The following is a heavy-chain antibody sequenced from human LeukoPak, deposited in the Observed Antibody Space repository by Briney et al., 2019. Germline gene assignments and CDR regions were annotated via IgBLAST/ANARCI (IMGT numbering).Heavy chain of an antibody. Sequence: PSETLSLTCTVSGGSISSSSYYWGWIRQPPGKGLEWIGSIYYSGSTYYNPSLKSRVTISVDTSKNQFPLKLSSVTAADTAVYYCARHTRIVIYGYCSGGSCYSGANWFDPWGQGTLVTVSS. CDR1: GGSISSSSYY. V-gene: IGHV4-39*01. CDR3: ARHTRIVIYGYCSGGSCYSGANWFDP. D-gene: IGHD2-15*01. CDR2: IYYSGST. J-gene: IGHJ5*02.